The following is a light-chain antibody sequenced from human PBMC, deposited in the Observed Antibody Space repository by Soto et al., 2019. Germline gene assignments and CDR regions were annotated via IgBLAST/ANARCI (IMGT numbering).Light chain of an antibody. CDR3: GLWDSRLGGYV. J-gene: IGLJ1*01. Sequence: QSVLTQPPSVSAAPGQKVTISCSGSSSNIGGNSVSWYQQLPGTAPKLLIYDDNKRPSGIPDRFSGSKSGTSATLGITGFQTGDEADYYCGLWDSRLGGYVFGTGTKVTVL. CDR2: DDN. V-gene: IGLV1-51*01. CDR1: SSNIGGNS.